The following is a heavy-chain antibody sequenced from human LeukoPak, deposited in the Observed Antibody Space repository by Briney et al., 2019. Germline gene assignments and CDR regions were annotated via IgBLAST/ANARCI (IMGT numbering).Heavy chain of an antibody. CDR3: AKVGYSSSSGWFDP. V-gene: IGHV3-23*01. J-gene: IGHJ5*02. CDR1: GFTFSSYA. CDR2: ISGSGGST. Sequence: GGSLRLSCAASGFTFSSYAMSWVRQAPGKGLEWVSAISGSGGSTYYADSVKGRFTIPRDNSKNTLYLQMNSLRAEDTAVYYCAKVGYSSSSGWFDPWGQGTLVTVSS. D-gene: IGHD6-6*01.